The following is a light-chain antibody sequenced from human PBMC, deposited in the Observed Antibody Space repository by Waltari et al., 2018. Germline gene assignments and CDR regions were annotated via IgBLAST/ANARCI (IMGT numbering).Light chain of an antibody. Sequence: SILTQPHSVSGAPGQRVIISCTGISSSIGAFDFTWYQVRPSAVPKLLIYGNSNRPSGVPDRFSASKSGTSASLVIAGLQPDDEAHYYCQSYDNTGRGSVLIGGGTQVTVL. V-gene: IGLV1-40*01. CDR2: GNS. CDR1: SSSIGAFD. J-gene: IGLJ2*01. CDR3: QSYDNTGRGSVL.